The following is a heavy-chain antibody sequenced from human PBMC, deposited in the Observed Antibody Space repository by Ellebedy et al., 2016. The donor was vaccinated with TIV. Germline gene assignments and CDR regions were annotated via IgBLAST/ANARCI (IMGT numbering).Heavy chain of an antibody. CDR3: ARGPMWLVREGVDY. J-gene: IGHJ4*02. V-gene: IGHV3-7*03. Sequence: GESLKISCAASGFTFSSYWMSWVRQAPGKGLEWVANIKQDEGEKYYVDSMKGRFTISRDNAKSSLYLQMNSLRPEDTAVYYCARGPMWLVREGVDYWGQGALVTVSS. CDR1: GFTFSSYW. CDR2: IKQDEGEK. D-gene: IGHD6-19*01.